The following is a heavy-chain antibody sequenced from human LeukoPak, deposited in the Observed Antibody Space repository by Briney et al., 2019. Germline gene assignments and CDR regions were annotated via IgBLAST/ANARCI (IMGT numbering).Heavy chain of an antibody. V-gene: IGHV3-30*03. D-gene: IGHD6-13*01. J-gene: IGHJ4*02. Sequence: GGSLRLSCAASGFTFSSYGMHWVRQAPGKGLEWVAFISYDGSNKYYADSVKGRFTSSRDNSKNTLYLQMNSLRSEDTAVYYCATYSSPDFWGQGTLVTVSS. CDR2: ISYDGSNK. CDR1: GFTFSSYG. CDR3: ATYSSPDF.